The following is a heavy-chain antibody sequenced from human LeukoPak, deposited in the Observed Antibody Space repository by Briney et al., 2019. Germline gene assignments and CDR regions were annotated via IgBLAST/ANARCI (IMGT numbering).Heavy chain of an antibody. Sequence: AGGSLRLSCAASGFTFSSYAMHWVRQAPGKGLEWVAVISYDGSNKYYADSVKGRFTISRDNSKNTLYLQMNSLRAEDTAVYYWARGPGGYSYGYGGYYFDYWGQGTLVTVSS. V-gene: IGHV3-30-3*01. CDR2: ISYDGSNK. CDR1: GFTFSSYA. J-gene: IGHJ4*02. D-gene: IGHD5-18*01. CDR3: ARGPGGYSYGYGGYYFDY.